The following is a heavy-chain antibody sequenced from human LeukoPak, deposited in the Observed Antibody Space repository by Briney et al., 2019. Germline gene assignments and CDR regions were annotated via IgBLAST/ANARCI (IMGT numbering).Heavy chain of an antibody. CDR2: IRYDGSNK. Sequence: QPGRSLRLSCAASGFTFDDYAMHWVRQAPGKGLEWVAFIRYDGSNKYYADSVKGRFTISRDNSKNTLYLQMNSLRAEDTAVYYCAKDQAHHCSSTSCHITGWYDAFDIWGQGTMVTVSS. CDR1: GFTFDDYA. D-gene: IGHD2-2*02. V-gene: IGHV3-30*02. CDR3: AKDQAHHCSSTSCHITGWYDAFDI. J-gene: IGHJ3*02.